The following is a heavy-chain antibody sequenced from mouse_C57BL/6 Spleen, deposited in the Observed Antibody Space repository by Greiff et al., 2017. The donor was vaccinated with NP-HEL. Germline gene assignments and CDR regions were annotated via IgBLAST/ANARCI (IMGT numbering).Heavy chain of an antibody. CDR1: GYAFSSSW. D-gene: IGHD4-1*01. CDR3: ARSHWDFDY. J-gene: IGHJ2*01. V-gene: IGHV1-82*01. CDR2: IYPGDGDT. Sequence: VQLQQSGPELVKPGASVKISCKASGYAFSSSWMNWVKQRPGKGLEWIGRIYPGDGDTNYNGKFKGKATLTADKSSSTAYMQLSSLTSEDSAVYFCARSHWDFDYWGPGTTLTVSS.